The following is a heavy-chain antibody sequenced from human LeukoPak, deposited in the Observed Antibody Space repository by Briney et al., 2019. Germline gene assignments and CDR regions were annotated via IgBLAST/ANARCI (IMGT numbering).Heavy chain of an antibody. CDR1: GGSISSGGYS. J-gene: IGHJ4*02. D-gene: IGHD3-22*01. CDR3: ARATYYYDSSGYYLGRNYFDY. Sequence: SETLSLTCAGSGGSISSGGYSWSWIRQPPGKGLEWIGYIYHSGSTYYNPSLKSRVTISVDRSKNQFSLKLSSVTAADTAVYYCARATYYYDSSGYYLGRNYFDYWGQGTLVTVSS. V-gene: IGHV4-30-2*01. CDR2: IYHSGST.